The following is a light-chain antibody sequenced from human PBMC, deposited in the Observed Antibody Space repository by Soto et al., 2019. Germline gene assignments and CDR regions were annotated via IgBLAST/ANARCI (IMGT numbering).Light chain of an antibody. CDR3: QQLNSYP. Sequence: DIQRTQSPSSVSPSVGDRGTLTCRASQGIRSRLAWYQQKPEKAPKLLIYAASTLQSGVPSRFSGSGSGTEFTLTISSLQPEDFATYYCQQLNSYPFGGGTKVDIK. V-gene: IGKV1-9*01. CDR1: QGIRSR. CDR2: AAS. J-gene: IGKJ4*01.